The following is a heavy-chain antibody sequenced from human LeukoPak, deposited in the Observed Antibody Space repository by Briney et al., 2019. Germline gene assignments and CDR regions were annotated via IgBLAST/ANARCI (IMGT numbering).Heavy chain of an antibody. D-gene: IGHD3-22*01. CDR2: INHSGST. J-gene: IGHJ4*02. Sequence: SETLSLTCAVYGGSFSGYYWSWIRQPPGKGLEWIGEINHSGSTNYNPSLKSRVTISVDTSKNQFSLKLSSVTAADTAVYYCARGLHPTYYYDSSGYLPYFDYWGQGTLVTVSS. V-gene: IGHV4-34*01. CDR1: GGSFSGYY. CDR3: ARGLHPTYYYDSSGYLPYFDY.